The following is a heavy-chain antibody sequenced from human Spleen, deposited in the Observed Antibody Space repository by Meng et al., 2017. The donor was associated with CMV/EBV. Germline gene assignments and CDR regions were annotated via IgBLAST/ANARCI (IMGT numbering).Heavy chain of an antibody. CDR3: AAEGVATYTQQ. J-gene: IGHJ1*01. V-gene: IGHV1-69*06. D-gene: IGHD5-12*01. CDR1: GATFRSSG. CDR2: VIPMFYRT. Sequence: FMASGATFRSSGFSWLRQAPGQGLEWMGGVIPMFYRTNYAQKFQGRVTITADKSSSPAYMELSSLRSEDTAVYYCAAEGVATYTQQWGQGTLVTVSS.